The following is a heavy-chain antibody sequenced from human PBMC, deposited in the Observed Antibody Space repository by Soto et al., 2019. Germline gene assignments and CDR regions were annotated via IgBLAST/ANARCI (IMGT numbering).Heavy chain of an antibody. CDR3: ARTCSGGTCSFDY. CDR2: LNPKSGST. CDR1: GYTFTTYD. V-gene: IGHV1-8*01. D-gene: IGHD2-15*01. J-gene: IGHJ4*02. Sequence: ASVKVSCKASGYTFTTYDFNWVRQAPGQGLEWMGWLNPKSGSTYYADSVKGRFTISRDNSENTLYLQMDSLRAEDTAVYYCARTCSGGTCSFDYWGQGTLVTVSS.